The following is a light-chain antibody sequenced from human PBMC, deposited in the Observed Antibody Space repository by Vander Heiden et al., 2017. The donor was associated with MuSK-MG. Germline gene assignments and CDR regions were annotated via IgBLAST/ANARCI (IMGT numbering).Light chain of an antibody. V-gene: IGKV3-20*01. J-gene: IGKJ2*01. CDR2: GAS. CDR1: QSITSTY. CDR3: QQDGTSPT. Sequence: EIVLTQSPGTLSLSPGERATLSCRASQSITSTYLAWYQQKPGQAPRLLIYGASSRATGIPNRFSGSGSGTDFTLTISSLETEDFAVYYCQQDGTSPTFGQGTKLXIE.